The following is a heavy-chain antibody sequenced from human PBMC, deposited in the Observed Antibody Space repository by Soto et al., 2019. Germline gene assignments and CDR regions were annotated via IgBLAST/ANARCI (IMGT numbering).Heavy chain of an antibody. D-gene: IGHD4-4*01. CDR3: AKDLPGLGYSPPGYFDY. V-gene: IGHV3-23*01. CDR1: GFTFSSYA. CDR2: ISGSGGST. J-gene: IGHJ4*02. Sequence: GGSLRLSCAASGFTFSSYAMSWVRQAPGKGLEWVSAISGSGGSTYYADSVKGRFTISRDNSKNTLYLQMNSLRAEDTAVYYCAKDLPGLGYSPPGYFDYWGQGTLVTVSS.